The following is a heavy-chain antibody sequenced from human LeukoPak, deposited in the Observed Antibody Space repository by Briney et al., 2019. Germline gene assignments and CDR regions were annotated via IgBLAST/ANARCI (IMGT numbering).Heavy chain of an antibody. J-gene: IGHJ4*02. Sequence: GGSLRLSCAASGFAFSSYAMHWVREAPGKGLEWVAVISYDGSNKYYADSVKGRFTISRDNSKNTLYLQMNSLRAEDTGVYYCARGGGIVVVPAVYWGQGTLVTVSS. CDR1: GFAFSSYA. D-gene: IGHD2-2*01. V-gene: IGHV3-30*04. CDR3: ARGGGIVVVPAVY. CDR2: ISYDGSNK.